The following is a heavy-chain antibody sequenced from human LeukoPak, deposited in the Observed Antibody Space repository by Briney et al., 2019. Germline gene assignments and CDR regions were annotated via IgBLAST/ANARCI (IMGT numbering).Heavy chain of an antibody. V-gene: IGHV4-39*07. CDR2: IYYSGST. D-gene: IGHD2-2*01. CDR1: GGSISSSSYY. Sequence: SETLSLTCTVSGGSISSSSYYWGWIRQPPGKGLEWIGSIYYSGSTYYNPSLKSRVTISVDTSKNQFSLKLSSVTAADTAVYYCATAVPAAPDYYYYYTDVWGKGTTVIISS. J-gene: IGHJ6*03. CDR3: ATAVPAAPDYYYYYTDV.